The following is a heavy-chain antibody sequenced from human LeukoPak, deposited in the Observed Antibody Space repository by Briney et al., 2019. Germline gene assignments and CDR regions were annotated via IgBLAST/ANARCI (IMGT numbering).Heavy chain of an antibody. J-gene: IGHJ5*02. CDR3: ARTPYTSSSFWFDP. V-gene: IGHV4-59*01. CDR1: GGSISSYY. D-gene: IGHD6-6*01. CDR2: IYYSGST. Sequence: PSETLSLTCTVSGGSISSYYWSLIRQPPGKGLEWIGYIYYSGSTNYNPSLKSRVTISVDTSKNQFSLKLSSVTAADTAVYYCARTPYTSSSFWFDPWGQGTLVTVSS.